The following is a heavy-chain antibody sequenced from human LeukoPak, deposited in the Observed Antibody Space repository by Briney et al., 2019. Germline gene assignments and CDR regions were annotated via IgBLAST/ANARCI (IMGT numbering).Heavy chain of an antibody. D-gene: IGHD6-19*01. J-gene: IGHJ4*02. V-gene: IGHV3-30*18. CDR2: VSSDGSIK. CDR3: AKVVAGFFDY. Sequence: PGGSLRLSCAASGFTFSSYGIHWVRQAPGKGLEWVAVVSSDGSIKYYADSGKGRFTISRDTSKNTLYLQMNSLRAEDTAAYYCAKVVAGFFDYWGQGTLVTVSS. CDR1: GFTFSSYG.